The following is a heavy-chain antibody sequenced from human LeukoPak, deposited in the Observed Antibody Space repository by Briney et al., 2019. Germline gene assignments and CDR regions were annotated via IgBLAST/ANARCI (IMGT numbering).Heavy chain of an antibody. Sequence: SETLSLTCTVSGGSISSYYWSWIRQPPGKGLEWIGYIYYSGSTNYNPSLKSRVTISVDTSKNQFSLKLSSVTAADTAVYYCARDRSGWYFDYWGQGTLVTVSS. CDR1: GGSISSYY. J-gene: IGHJ4*02. D-gene: IGHD6-19*01. V-gene: IGHV4-59*01. CDR2: IYYSGST. CDR3: ARDRSGWYFDY.